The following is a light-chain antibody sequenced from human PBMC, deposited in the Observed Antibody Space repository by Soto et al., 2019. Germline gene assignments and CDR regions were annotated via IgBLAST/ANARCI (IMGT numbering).Light chain of an antibody. Sequence: QSVLTQPPSASGSPGQSVTISCTGTSSDIGGYNYVSWYQQPPGKAPKLMIYEVTKRPSGVPDRFSGSKSGNTASLTVSGLQAEDEADYYCTSFAGNFNVVFGGGTQLT. CDR1: SSDIGGYNY. J-gene: IGLJ2*01. CDR3: TSFAGNFNVV. CDR2: EVT. V-gene: IGLV2-8*01.